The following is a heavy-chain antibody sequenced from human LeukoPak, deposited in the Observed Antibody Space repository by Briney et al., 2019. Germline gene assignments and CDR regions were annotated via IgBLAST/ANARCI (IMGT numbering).Heavy chain of an antibody. CDR3: SVWGSYRLNYYYYYMDV. Sequence: ASVKVSCKASGYTFTSYAMNWVRHAPGQGLEWMGWINTNTGNPTYAQGFTGRFVFSLDTSVSTAYLQISSLKAEDTAVYYCSVWGSYRLNYYYYYMDVWGKGTTVTVSS. V-gene: IGHV7-4-1*02. D-gene: IGHD3-16*02. CDR1: GYTFTSYA. CDR2: INTNTGNP. J-gene: IGHJ6*03.